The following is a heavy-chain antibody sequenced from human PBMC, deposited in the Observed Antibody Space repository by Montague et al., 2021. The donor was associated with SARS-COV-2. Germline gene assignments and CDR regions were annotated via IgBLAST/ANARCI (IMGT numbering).Heavy chain of an antibody. Sequence: PALVKPTQTRTLTCTFSGFSLNASGVGVGWIRQPPGKALEWLASIYWDDDKRYSPSLKTRLTITKDTSKSQVVLRMTNVDPVDTATYYCAHSPIERGFWGQGTLVTVSS. CDR2: IYWDDDK. J-gene: IGHJ4*02. D-gene: IGHD5-24*01. CDR1: GFSLNASGVG. CDR3: AHSPIERGF. V-gene: IGHV2-5*02.